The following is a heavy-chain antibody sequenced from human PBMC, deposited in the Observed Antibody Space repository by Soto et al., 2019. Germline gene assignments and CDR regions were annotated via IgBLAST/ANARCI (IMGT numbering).Heavy chain of an antibody. V-gene: IGHV1-8*01. D-gene: IGHD1-26*01. CDR1: GYTFTSYD. J-gene: IGHJ4*02. Sequence: ASVKVSCKASGYTFTSYDINWVRQATGQGLEWMGWMNPNSGNTGYAQKFQDRVTMTRNISTSTAYMELSSLRSEDTAVYYCAAELSGSPYWGQGTLVTVSS. CDR2: MNPNSGNT. CDR3: AAELSGSPY.